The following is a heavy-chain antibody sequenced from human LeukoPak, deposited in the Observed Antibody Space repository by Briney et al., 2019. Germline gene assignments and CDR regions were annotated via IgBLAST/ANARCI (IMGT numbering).Heavy chain of an antibody. J-gene: IGHJ6*03. V-gene: IGHV4-59*01. D-gene: IGHD6-13*01. CDR3: ARVLEEAESIAAAGNYMDV. CDR2: IYYSGST. Sequence: PSETLSLTCTVSVGSISSYYWSWIRQPPGKGLEWIGYIYYSGSTNYNPSLKSRVTISVDTSKNQFSLNLSSVTAADTAVYYCARVLEEAESIAAAGNYMDVWGKGTTVTISS. CDR1: VGSISSYY.